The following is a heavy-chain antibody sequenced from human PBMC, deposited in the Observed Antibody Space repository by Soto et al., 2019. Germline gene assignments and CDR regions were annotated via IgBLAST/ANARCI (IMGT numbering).Heavy chain of an antibody. CDR2: ISAYNGNT. D-gene: IGHD3-22*01. J-gene: IGHJ3*02. CDR3: ARTAPPQSSGYVPYAFDI. CDR1: GYTFTSYG. V-gene: IGHV1-18*01. Sequence: QVQLVQSGAEVKKPGASVKVSCKASGYTFTSYGISWVRQAPGQGLEWMGWISAYNGNTNYAQKHHGRVTMTTDTSTSTAYMELRSLRSDDTAVYYCARTAPPQSSGYVPYAFDIWGQGTMVTVSS.